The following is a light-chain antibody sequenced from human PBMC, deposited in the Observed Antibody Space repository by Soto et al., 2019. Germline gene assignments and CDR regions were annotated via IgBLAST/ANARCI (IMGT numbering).Light chain of an antibody. CDR2: GAS. J-gene: IGKJ1*01. CDR1: QSVSSN. Sequence: EIVMPQSPATLSVSPGERSTLSCRASQSVSSNLAWYQQKPGQAPRLLIYGASSRATGIPNRFSGSGSGTDFTLTISRLEPEDFAVYYCQQYGNSPQTFGQGTKVDI. CDR3: QQYGNSPQT. V-gene: IGKV3-20*01.